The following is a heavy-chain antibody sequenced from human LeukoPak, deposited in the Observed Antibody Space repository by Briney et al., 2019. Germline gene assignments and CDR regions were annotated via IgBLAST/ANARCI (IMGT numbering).Heavy chain of an antibody. CDR1: GGSISSYY. D-gene: IGHD4-17*01. CDR2: IYYSGST. J-gene: IGHJ6*04. V-gene: IGHV4-59*01. CDR3: ARDLSGATVTTGYYYYYGMDV. Sequence: SGTLSLTCTVSGGSISSYYWSWIRQPPGKGLEWIGYIYYSGSTNYNPSLKSRVTISVDTSKNQFSLKLSSVTAADTAVYYCARDLSGATVTTGYYYYYGMDVWGKGTTVTVSS.